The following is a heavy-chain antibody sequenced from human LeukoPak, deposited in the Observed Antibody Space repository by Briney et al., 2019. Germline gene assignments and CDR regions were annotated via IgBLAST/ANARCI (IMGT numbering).Heavy chain of an antibody. J-gene: IGHJ4*02. CDR1: GYSISSGYY. CDR2: IYHSGST. D-gene: IGHD3-22*01. Sequence: KTSETLSLTCTVSGYSISSGYYWGWIRQPPGKGLEWIGSIYHSGSTYYNPSLKSRVTISVDTSKNQFSLKLSSVTAADTAVYYCAGHYYDSSAYFDYWGQGTLVTVSS. CDR3: AGHYYDSSAYFDY. V-gene: IGHV4-38-2*02.